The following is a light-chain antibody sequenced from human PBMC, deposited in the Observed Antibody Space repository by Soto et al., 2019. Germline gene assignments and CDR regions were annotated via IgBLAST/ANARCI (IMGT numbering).Light chain of an antibody. CDR1: QSVLYSSNNKNY. J-gene: IGKJ2*01. Sequence: DIVMTQSPDSLAVSLGERATINCKSSQSVLYSSNNKNYLAWYQQKPGQPPKLLIYWASTRESGVPDRFSGSGSGTDFTLTISSLQAEDVAVYYCQQYYSTPYTFVPGTKLEIK. V-gene: IGKV4-1*01. CDR3: QQYYSTPYT. CDR2: WAS.